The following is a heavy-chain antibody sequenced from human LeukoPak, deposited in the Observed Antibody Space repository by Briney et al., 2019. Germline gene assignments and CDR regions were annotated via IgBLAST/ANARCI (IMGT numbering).Heavy chain of an antibody. J-gene: IGHJ4*02. CDR2: IFHTGNT. V-gene: IGHV4-4*02. D-gene: IGHD2-15*01. CDR3: AVARAATRFDY. Sequence: SETLSLTCAVSGGSISSSNWWSWVRQPPGKGLEWIGEIFHTGNTNYNPSLKSRVTISVDKSKKQFSLKLSSVTAADTAVYYCAVARAATRFDYWGQGTLVTVSS. CDR1: GGSISSSNW.